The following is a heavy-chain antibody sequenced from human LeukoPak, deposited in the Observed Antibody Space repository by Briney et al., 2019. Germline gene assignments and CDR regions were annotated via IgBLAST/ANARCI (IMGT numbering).Heavy chain of an antibody. J-gene: IGHJ3*02. CDR2: IYYSGST. V-gene: IGHV4-31*03. CDR1: GGSITSGGYY. Sequence: SETLSLTCTVSGGSITSGGYYWSWIRQHPGKGLEWIGYIYYSGSTFYNPSLKSRVTISVDTSKSQFSLKLSSVTAADTAVYYCARVTTPGRTRAFDIWGQGTMVTVSS. D-gene: IGHD2-15*01. CDR3: ARVTTPGRTRAFDI.